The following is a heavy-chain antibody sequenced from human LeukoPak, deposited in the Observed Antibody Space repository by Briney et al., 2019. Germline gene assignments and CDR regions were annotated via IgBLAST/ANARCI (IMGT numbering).Heavy chain of an antibody. V-gene: IGHV1-2*02. D-gene: IGHD2-2*01. CDR1: GYTFTGYY. CDR2: INPDSGGT. J-gene: IGHJ3*01. CDR3: ARGDPPYCSITSCPHALDF. Sequence: ASVKVSCKASGYTFTGYYMHWVRQAPGQGLEWMGWINPDSGGTDYAQKFQGRVTMTRDTSISTAYMELSRLSSDDTAVYHCARGDPPYCSITSCPHALDFWGRGTVVTVSS.